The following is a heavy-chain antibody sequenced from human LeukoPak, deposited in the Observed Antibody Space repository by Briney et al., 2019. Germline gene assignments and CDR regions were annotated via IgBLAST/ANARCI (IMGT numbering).Heavy chain of an antibody. CDR3: ARGRGYRGYDYVRDYYFDY. CDR1: GGSISSYY. J-gene: IGHJ4*02. V-gene: IGHV4-59*08. Sequence: PSETLSLTCTVSGGSISSYYWTWIRQPPGKGLEWIGYIYYSGSTNYNSSLKSRVTISADTSKNQISLKLSSVTAADTAVYYCARGRGYRGYDYVRDYYFDYWGQGTLVTVSS. CDR2: IYYSGST. D-gene: IGHD5-12*01.